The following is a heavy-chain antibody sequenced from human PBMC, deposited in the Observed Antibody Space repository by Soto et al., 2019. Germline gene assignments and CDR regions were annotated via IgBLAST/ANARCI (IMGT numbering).Heavy chain of an antibody. CDR1: GFTFSGSA. Sequence: GSLRLSCAASGFTFSGSAIHWVRQASGKGLEWVGRIRSKVNNYATAYTASVKGRFTISRDDPKNTAYLQMNSLKTEDTAVYYCTLANCSGGSCYPAFDIWGQGTMVTVSS. CDR3: TLANCSGGSCYPAFDI. D-gene: IGHD2-15*01. V-gene: IGHV3-73*01. J-gene: IGHJ3*02. CDR2: IRSKVNNYAT.